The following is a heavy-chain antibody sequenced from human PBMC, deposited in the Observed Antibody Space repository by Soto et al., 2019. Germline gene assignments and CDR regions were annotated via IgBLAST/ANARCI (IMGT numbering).Heavy chain of an antibody. CDR2: VYYRGSI. D-gene: IGHD3-3*02. V-gene: IGHV4-30-4*01. Sequence: SETLSLTCIVSGDSISSPDYYWSWIRLAPGKGLELIGYVYYRGSIYYTPSFESRVSISVDTSKNQFSLRLTSVTAADSAMYFCARVTFTPNWFDSWGQGILVTVSS. CDR3: ARVTFTPNWFDS. CDR1: GDSISSPDYY. J-gene: IGHJ5*01.